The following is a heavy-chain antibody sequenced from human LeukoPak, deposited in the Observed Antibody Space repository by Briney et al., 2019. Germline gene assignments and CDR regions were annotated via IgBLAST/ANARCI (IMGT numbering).Heavy chain of an antibody. V-gene: IGHV3-30*04. J-gene: IGHJ4*02. D-gene: IGHD3-16*01. CDR3: ARDPGEDY. CDR1: GFAFSSYA. CDR2: ISYDGSNK. Sequence: QPGRSLRLSCAASGFAFSSYAMHWVRQAPGKGLEWVAVISYDGSNKYYADSVKGRFTITRDNSKNTLYLQMNSLRAEDTAVYYCARDPGEDYWGQGTLVTVSS.